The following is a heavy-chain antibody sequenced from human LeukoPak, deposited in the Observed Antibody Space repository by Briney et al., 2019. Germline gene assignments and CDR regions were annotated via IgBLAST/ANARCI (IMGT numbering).Heavy chain of an antibody. Sequence: SETLSLICTVSGGSISTYYWSWIRQPPGKGLEWIGYIYYSGSTNYNPSLKSRVTVSVDTSKNQFSLKLSSVTAADTAVYYCARHPPRCNRPPEYWGQGTLVTVSS. V-gene: IGHV4-59*08. CDR3: ARHPPRCNRPPEY. D-gene: IGHD1-14*01. CDR1: GGSISTYY. J-gene: IGHJ4*02. CDR2: IYYSGST.